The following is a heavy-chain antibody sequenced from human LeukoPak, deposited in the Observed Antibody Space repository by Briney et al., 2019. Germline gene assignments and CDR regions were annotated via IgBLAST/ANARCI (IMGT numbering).Heavy chain of an antibody. CDR1: GYTFTSYG. CDR3: ARDTPVGYYDFWSGYYTAFDY. D-gene: IGHD3-3*01. Sequence: ASVKVSCKASGYTFTSYGISWVRQAPGQGLEWMGWISAYNGNTNYAQKLQGRVTMTTDTSTSAAYMELRSLRSDDTAVYYCARDTPVGYYDFWSGYYTAFDYWGQGTLVTVSS. J-gene: IGHJ4*02. CDR2: ISAYNGNT. V-gene: IGHV1-18*01.